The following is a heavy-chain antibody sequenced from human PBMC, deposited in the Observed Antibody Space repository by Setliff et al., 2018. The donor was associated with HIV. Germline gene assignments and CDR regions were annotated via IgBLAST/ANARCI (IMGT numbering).Heavy chain of an antibody. D-gene: IGHD2-15*01. Sequence: PSETLSLTCTVSNGSINNYFWSWIRQPAGKRLEWIGRIHTSGSSSYNPSLKSRVIISLDTSKNQISLKLNSVTAADTATYYCASRGIVEVTISMPGEYFVHWGHGTLVTVSS. CDR3: ASRGIVEVTISMPGEYFVH. CDR1: NGSINNYF. V-gene: IGHV4-4*07. J-gene: IGHJ1*01. CDR2: IHTSGSS.